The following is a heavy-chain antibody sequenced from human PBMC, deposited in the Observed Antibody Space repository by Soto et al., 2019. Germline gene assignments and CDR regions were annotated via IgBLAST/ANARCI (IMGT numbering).Heavy chain of an antibody. V-gene: IGHV1-69*06. Sequence: QVQLVQSGAEVKKPGSSVKVSCKASGGALSSYAISWVRQAPGQGLEWVGGIIPSSATTNYAQKFRDRGTITADTSTNTAYMELRSLRPEDTAVYYCARSRGGSVTMRSYYFGLDVWGQGTTVTVSS. CDR1: GGALSSYA. D-gene: IGHD4-17*01. J-gene: IGHJ6*02. CDR3: ARSRGGSVTMRSYYFGLDV. CDR2: IIPSSATT.